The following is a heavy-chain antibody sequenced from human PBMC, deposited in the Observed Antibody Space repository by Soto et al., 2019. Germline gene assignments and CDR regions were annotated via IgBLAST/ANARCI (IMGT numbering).Heavy chain of an antibody. D-gene: IGHD6-13*01. J-gene: IGHJ5*02. Sequence: SETLSLTCTVSGASIRNYYWSWIRQPPGKGLEWIGYMYYSGSTNYNPSPKSRVTISVDTSKNQFSLKLSSVTAADTAVYYCARESDVPGIAAAGNNNWFDPWGQGTLVTVSS. CDR3: ARESDVPGIAAAGNNNWFDP. CDR1: GASIRNYY. CDR2: MYYSGST. V-gene: IGHV4-59*12.